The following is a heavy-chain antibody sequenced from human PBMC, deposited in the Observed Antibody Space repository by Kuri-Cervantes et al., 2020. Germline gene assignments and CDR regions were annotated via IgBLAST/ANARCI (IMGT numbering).Heavy chain of an antibody. Sequence: ASVKVSCKASGYTFTSYAMHWVRQAPGQRLEWMGWINAGNGNTKYSQKFQGRVTITRDTSARTAYMELRNLRPDDTAVYYCARDRIVVVAGVVPTYNYYGMDVWGQGTTVTVSS. J-gene: IGHJ6*02. V-gene: IGHV1-3*01. D-gene: IGHD2-2*01. CDR3: ARDRIVVVAGVVPTYNYYGMDV. CDR2: INAGNGNT. CDR1: GYTFTSYA.